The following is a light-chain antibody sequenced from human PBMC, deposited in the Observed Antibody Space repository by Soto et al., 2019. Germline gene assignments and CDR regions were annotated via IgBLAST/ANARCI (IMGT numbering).Light chain of an antibody. V-gene: IGKV3-20*01. CDR1: QSVISNY. Sequence: ALTQSPGTVSLSPGERVTLSCSASQSVISNYLAWYQQRPGQAPRLLIYAASSNATGIPDRFSGSGCGTVFTLGISSIEPEDFPVYFCQQYGRLLRWTFGQRTKVEMK. J-gene: IGKJ1*01. CDR2: AAS. CDR3: QQYGRLLRWT.